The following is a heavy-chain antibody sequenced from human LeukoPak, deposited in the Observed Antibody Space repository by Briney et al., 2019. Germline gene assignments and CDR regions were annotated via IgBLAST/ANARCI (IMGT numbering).Heavy chain of an antibody. CDR3: ALDRPDYYYYGMDV. CDR2: INPNSGGT. Sequence: ASVKVSCKASGYTFTGYYMHWVRQAPGQGLEWMGWINPNSGGTNYAQKFQGRVTMTRDTSISTAYMELSGLRSDDTAVYYCALDRPDYYYYGMDVWGQGTTVTVSS. V-gene: IGHV1-2*02. CDR1: GYTFTGYY. J-gene: IGHJ6*02.